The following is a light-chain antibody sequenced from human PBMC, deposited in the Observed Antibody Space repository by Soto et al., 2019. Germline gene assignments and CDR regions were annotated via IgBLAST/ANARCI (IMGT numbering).Light chain of an antibody. J-gene: IGLJ1*01. Sequence: QSVLTQPASVSGSPGQSITISCTGTSSDIGAYSRVSWYQQHPGKAPKLFIYEVSNRPSGVSDRFSGSKSGNTASLTISGLQAEDEADYYCNSFTTSSTYVFGTGTQLTVL. CDR3: NSFTTSSTYV. CDR1: SSDIGAYSR. V-gene: IGLV2-14*01. CDR2: EVS.